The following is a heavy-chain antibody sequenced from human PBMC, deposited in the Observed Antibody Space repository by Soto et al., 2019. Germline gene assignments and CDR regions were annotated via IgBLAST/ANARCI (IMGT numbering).Heavy chain of an antibody. CDR2: ISGIGGST. CDR3: AKDHRGWFDP. J-gene: IGHJ5*02. CDR1: GFTMSRYA. Sequence: GYLRLSFEASGFTMSRYAMIWVLQAPWKGLEWVSAISGIGGSTYYADSVKGRFTISRDNSKKTLYLQMNSLRAEDTAVYYCAKDHRGWFDPWGQGTLVTVSS. V-gene: IGHV3-23*01.